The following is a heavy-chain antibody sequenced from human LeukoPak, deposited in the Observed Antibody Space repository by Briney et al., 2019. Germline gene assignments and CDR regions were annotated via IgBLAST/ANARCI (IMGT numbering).Heavy chain of an antibody. CDR3: ARDRAVVVPAANDAFDI. CDR2: ISAYNGNT. J-gene: IGHJ3*02. CDR1: GYTFTSYG. D-gene: IGHD2-2*01. Sequence: ASVKVSCKASGYTFTSYGIIWVRQAPGQGLEGMGWISAYNGNTNYAQKLQGRVTMTTDTSTSTAYMELRSLRSDDPAVYYCARDRAVVVPAANDAFDIWGQGTMVTVSS. V-gene: IGHV1-18*01.